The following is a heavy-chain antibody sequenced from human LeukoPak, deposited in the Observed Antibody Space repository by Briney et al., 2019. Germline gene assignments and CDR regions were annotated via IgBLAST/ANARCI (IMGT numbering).Heavy chain of an antibody. J-gene: IGHJ3*02. CDR3: ARDSRPGYGGAHDI. Sequence: GSLRLSCAASGFTFSNSDMHWVRQVPGKGLGGVALIQTAGDTYYPASVKGRFTISRENAKNSFYLQMNSLRAEDTAVYYCARDSRPGYGGAHDIWGPGTMVTVSS. V-gene: IGHV3-13*01. D-gene: IGHD5-12*01. CDR2: IQTAGDT. CDR1: GFTFSNSD.